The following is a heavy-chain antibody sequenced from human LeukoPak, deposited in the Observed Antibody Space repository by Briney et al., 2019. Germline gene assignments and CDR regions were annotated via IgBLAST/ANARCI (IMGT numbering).Heavy chain of an antibody. J-gene: IGHJ4*02. D-gene: IGHD5-12*01. Sequence: PSETLSLTCAVYGGSSSGYYWSWIRQPPGKGLEWIGEINHSGSTNYNPSLKSRVTISVDPSKNQFALKLSSVTAADTAVYYCARGRNIVATTTSPYVYWGQGTLVTVCS. V-gene: IGHV4-34*01. CDR1: GGSSSGYY. CDR2: INHSGST. CDR3: ARGRNIVATTTSPYVY.